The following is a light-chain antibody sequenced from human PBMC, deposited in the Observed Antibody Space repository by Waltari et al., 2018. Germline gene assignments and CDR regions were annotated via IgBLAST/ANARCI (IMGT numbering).Light chain of an antibody. CDR1: QSLVHSSGHTY. J-gene: IGKJ4*01. CDR2: EVS. Sequence: EVVMTQSPLSLPVTLGQPASISCRSSQSLVHSSGHTYLNWFQHRPGQSPRRLLYEVSKRDSGVPDRFSGSGSGTDFTLTISSLQPEDFATYYCQQADRLPLTFGGGTKVEIK. CDR3: QQADRLPLT. V-gene: IGKV2-30*02.